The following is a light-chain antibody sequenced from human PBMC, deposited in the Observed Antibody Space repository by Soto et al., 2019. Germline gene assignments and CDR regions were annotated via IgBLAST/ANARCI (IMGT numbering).Light chain of an antibody. CDR2: EGS. CDR1: RSDVGSYNL. J-gene: IGLJ1*01. CDR3: CSYAGSSTYV. V-gene: IGLV2-23*01. Sequence: QSALTQPASVSGSPGQSITISCTGNRSDVGSYNLVSWYQQHPGKAPKLMIYEGSKRPSGVSNRFSGSKSGNTASLTISGLQAEDEADYYCCSYAGSSTYVFGTGTKLTVL.